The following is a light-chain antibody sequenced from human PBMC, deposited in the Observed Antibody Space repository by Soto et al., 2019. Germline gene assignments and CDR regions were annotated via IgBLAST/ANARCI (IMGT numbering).Light chain of an antibody. V-gene: IGKV3-15*01. Sequence: EIVMTQSPATLSVSPGERATLSCRASQSVSSNLAWYQQKPGQAPRILIYGASTRATGIPARFSGSGSGTEFTLTISSLQSEDFAVYYCQQYSNWPPMAFGQGTKVEIK. CDR2: GAS. J-gene: IGKJ1*01. CDR3: QQYSNWPPMA. CDR1: QSVSSN.